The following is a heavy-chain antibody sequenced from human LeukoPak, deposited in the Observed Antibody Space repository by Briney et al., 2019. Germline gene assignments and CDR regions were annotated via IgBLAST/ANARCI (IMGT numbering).Heavy chain of an antibody. J-gene: IGHJ4*02. V-gene: IGHV3-23*01. D-gene: IGHD3-22*01. Sequence: GGSLRLSCVASGFTFSSYEMNWVRQALGKGLEWVSAISDGGGGKSYSDSVKGRFTISRDNPGNTLSLQMNSLRAEDTAVYYCAKGVDYYDSSGYSYYFDYWGQGTLVTVSS. CDR1: GFTFSSYE. CDR2: ISDGGGGK. CDR3: AKGVDYYDSSGYSYYFDY.